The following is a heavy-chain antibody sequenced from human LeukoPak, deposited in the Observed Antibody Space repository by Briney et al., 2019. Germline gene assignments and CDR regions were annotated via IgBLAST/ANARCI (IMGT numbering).Heavy chain of an antibody. V-gene: IGHV4-59*01. CDR2: IYYSGST. D-gene: IGHD6-25*01. J-gene: IGHJ4*02. CDR1: GGSFSGYY. Sequence: SETLSLTCAVYGGSFSGYYWSWIRQPPGKGLEWIGYIYYSGSTNYNPSLKSRVAISVDTSKNQFSLKLSSVTAADTAVYYCAREFINAAYYFDYWGQGTLVTVSS. CDR3: AREFINAAYYFDY.